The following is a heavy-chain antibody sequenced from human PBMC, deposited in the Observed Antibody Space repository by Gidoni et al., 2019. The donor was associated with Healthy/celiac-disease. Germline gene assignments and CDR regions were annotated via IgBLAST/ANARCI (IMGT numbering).Heavy chain of an antibody. CDR3: AKDWRAFDY. J-gene: IGHJ4*02. D-gene: IGHD3-3*01. V-gene: IGHV3-23*01. CDR1: GFTFSSDA. Sequence: EVQLLESGGGLVQPGGSLRLSCAASGFTFSSDAMSWVRPALGRGLEWVSAISGSGGSTYYADSVKGRFTISRDNSKNTLYLQMNSLRAEDTAVYYCAKDWRAFDYWGQGTLVTVSS. CDR2: ISGSGGST.